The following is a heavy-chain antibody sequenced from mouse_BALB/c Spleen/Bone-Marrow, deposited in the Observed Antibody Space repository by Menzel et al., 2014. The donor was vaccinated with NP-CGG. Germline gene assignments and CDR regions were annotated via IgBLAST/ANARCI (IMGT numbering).Heavy chain of an antibody. Sequence: QVQLKQSGAELVRPGSSVKISCKASGYPFSRSWMNWVKQRPGQGLEWIGQIYPGDDDTNYSGKFKGRATLTADKSSGTAYMQLSSLTSEDSAVYFCAGSTPLAYWGQGTLVTVSA. J-gene: IGHJ3*01. D-gene: IGHD1-1*01. CDR1: GYPFSRSW. V-gene: IGHV1-80*01. CDR3: AGSTPLAY. CDR2: IYPGDDDT.